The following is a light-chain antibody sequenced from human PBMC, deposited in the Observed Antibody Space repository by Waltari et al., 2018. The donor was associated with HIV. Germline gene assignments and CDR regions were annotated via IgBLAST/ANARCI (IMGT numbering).Light chain of an antibody. CDR3: QQHNTYPLT. CDR1: QAIRVY. Sequence: DILLTQSPPFVSASLGDRVTLTCRASQAIRVYLAWYQQKPGRAPKLLIYGASSLKDGVPSRFSGRGSGTDFRLTISGLQAEDFATYYCQQHNTYPLTFGPGT. CDR2: GAS. V-gene: IGKV1-9*01. J-gene: IGKJ3*01.